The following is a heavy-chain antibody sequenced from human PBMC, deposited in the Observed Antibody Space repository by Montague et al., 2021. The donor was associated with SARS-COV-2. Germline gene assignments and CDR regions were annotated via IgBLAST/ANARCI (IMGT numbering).Heavy chain of an antibody. CDR2: IYSGGST. J-gene: IGHJ3*02. Sequence: SLRLSCAASGFTVSSNYMSWVRQAPGQGLEWVSVIYSGGSTYYADSVKGRFTISRDNSKNTLYLQMNSLRAEDTAVYYCARGPLTTYGDYVPDAFDIWGQGTMVTVSS. CDR3: ARGPLTTYGDYVPDAFDI. V-gene: IGHV3-66*01. D-gene: IGHD4-17*01. CDR1: GFTVSSNY.